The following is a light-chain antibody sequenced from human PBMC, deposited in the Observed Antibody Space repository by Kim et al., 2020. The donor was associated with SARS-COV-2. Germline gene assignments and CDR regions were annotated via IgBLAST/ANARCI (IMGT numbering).Light chain of an antibody. J-gene: IGKJ3*01. CDR3: QQSHSTLFN. V-gene: IGKV1-39*01. CDR2: DAS. CDR1: QTIGRS. Sequence: IQMTQSPTSLSASVGDRVTMTCRTSQTIGRSLHWYQRKPGKAPQLLLYDASTLQIGVPSRFSGGGSGTDFNLTISSLQPEDFATYYCQQSHSTLFNFGPGTKLEI.